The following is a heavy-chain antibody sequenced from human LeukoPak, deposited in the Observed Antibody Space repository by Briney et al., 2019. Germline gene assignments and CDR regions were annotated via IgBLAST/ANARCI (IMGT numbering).Heavy chain of an antibody. CDR1: GFTFSSYA. J-gene: IGHJ3*02. Sequence: GGSLRLSCAASGFTFSSYAMSWVRQAPGKGLEWVSAISGSGGSTYYADSVKGRFTISRDNSKNTLYLQMNSLRAEDAAVYYCAKDQSLLDYGGAFDIWGQGTMVTVSS. D-gene: IGHD4-23*01. V-gene: IGHV3-23*01. CDR2: ISGSGGST. CDR3: AKDQSLLDYGGAFDI.